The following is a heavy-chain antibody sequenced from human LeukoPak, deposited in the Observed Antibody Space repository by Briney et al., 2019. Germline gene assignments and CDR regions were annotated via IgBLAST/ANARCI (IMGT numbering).Heavy chain of an antibody. V-gene: IGHV3-15*01. Sequence: PGGSLRLSCAASGFTFSNYAMSWVRQAPGKGLEWVGRIKSKTDGGTTDYAAPVKGRFTISRDDSKNTLYLQMNSLQTEDTAVYYCTTDRRDHLLWSGDYGVDYWGQGTLVTVSS. CDR1: GFTFSNYA. D-gene: IGHD2-2*01. CDR3: TTDRRDHLLWSGDYGVDY. J-gene: IGHJ4*02. CDR2: IKSKTDGGTT.